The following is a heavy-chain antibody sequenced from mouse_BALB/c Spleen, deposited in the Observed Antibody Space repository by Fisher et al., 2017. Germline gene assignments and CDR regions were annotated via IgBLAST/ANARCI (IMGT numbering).Heavy chain of an antibody. CDR3: ARWGITTRFDY. J-gene: IGHJ2*01. Sequence: KFKGKATLTVDKSSSTAYMQLSSLASEDSAVYYCARWGITTRFDYWGQGTTLTVSS. V-gene: IGHV1-69*02. D-gene: IGHD2-4*01.